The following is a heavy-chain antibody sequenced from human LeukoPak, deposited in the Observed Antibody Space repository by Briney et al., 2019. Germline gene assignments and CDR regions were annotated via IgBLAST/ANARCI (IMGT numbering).Heavy chain of an antibody. CDR3: ARAVQLERPPPLIDYYYMDV. V-gene: IGHV4-59*01. Sequence: KPSETLSLTCTVSGGSISSYFWNWIRQTPGKGLEWIGYISYTGSTKYNPSLKSRVTISGDTSKNQFSLNLRSVTAADTAVYYCARAVQLERPPPLIDYYYMDVWGKGTTVTVSS. CDR2: ISYTGST. J-gene: IGHJ6*03. D-gene: IGHD1-1*01. CDR1: GGSISSYF.